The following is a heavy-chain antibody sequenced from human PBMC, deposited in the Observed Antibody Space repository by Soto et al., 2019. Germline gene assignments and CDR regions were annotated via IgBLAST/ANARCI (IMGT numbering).Heavy chain of an antibody. CDR1: GFTFSSFA. Sequence: GGSLRLSCAASGFTFSSFAMSWVRQAPGKGLEWVSAISGSDNSTYYADSVKGRFTISRDNSKNTLYLQMSSLRADDTAVYFCARGLYMAWCDPWGQGTPVTVSS. J-gene: IGHJ5*02. CDR2: ISGSDNST. CDR3: ARGLYMAWCDP. V-gene: IGHV3-23*01. D-gene: IGHD2-8*01.